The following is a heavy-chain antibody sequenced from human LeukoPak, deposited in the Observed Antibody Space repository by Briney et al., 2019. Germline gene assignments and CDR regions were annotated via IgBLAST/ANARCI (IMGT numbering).Heavy chain of an antibody. D-gene: IGHD5-24*01. CDR3: TTYGRNGYRGYF. Sequence: GGSLRLSCAASGFIFSSFSISWVRQAPGEGLEWVSYIDGPASNIYYADSVKGRFTISRDNDKYSVHLQMSSLRAEDTGVYYCTTYGRNGYRGYFWGQGALVTVSS. CDR1: GFIFSSFS. V-gene: IGHV3-48*03. J-gene: IGHJ4*02. CDR2: IDGPASNI.